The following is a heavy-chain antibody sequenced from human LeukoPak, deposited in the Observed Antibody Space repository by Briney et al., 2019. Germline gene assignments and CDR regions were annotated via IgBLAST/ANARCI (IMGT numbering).Heavy chain of an antibody. J-gene: IGHJ6*02. D-gene: IGHD1-14*01. V-gene: IGHV3-30*18. CDR2: ISYDGSNK. CDR3: AKAEGGYYYYGMDV. Sequence: ASGTLSLTCAVSGGSISSSNWWSWVRQPPGKGLEWVAVISYDGSNKYYADSVQGRFTISRDNSKNTLYLQMNSLRAEDTAVYYCAKAEGGYYYYGMDVWGQGTTVTVSS. CDR1: GGSISSSN.